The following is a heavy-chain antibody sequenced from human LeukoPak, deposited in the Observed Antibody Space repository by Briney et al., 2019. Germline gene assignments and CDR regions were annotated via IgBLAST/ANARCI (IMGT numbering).Heavy chain of an antibody. CDR1: GFTFSSYG. CDR2: IWYDGSKT. Sequence: PGGSLRLSCAASGFTFSSYGMHWVRQAPGKGLEWVAVIWYDGSKTYYADSVKGRFTISRDNSKNTLYLQMSSLRAEDTAVYYCAKGLAAAGTYYYYMDVWGKGTTVTVSS. J-gene: IGHJ6*03. D-gene: IGHD6-13*01. CDR3: AKGLAAAGTYYYYMDV. V-gene: IGHV3-33*06.